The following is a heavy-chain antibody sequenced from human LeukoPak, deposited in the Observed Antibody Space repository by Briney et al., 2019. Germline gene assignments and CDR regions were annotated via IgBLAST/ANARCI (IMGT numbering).Heavy chain of an antibody. CDR2: ISGSGGST. Sequence: PGASLRLSCAASGFTFSSYAMSWVRQAPGKGLEWVSAISGSGGSTYYADSVKGRFTISRDNSKNTLYLQMNSLRAEDTAVYYCAKDLGYSYGFGGDYYYGMDVWGQGTTVTVSS. J-gene: IGHJ6*02. CDR3: AKDLGYSYGFGGDYYYGMDV. CDR1: GFTFSSYA. D-gene: IGHD5-18*01. V-gene: IGHV3-23*01.